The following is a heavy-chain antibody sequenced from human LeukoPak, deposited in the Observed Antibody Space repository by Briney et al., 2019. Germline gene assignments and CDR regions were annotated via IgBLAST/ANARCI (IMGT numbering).Heavy chain of an antibody. CDR1: GGTFSSYA. V-gene: IGHV1-69*04. CDR2: IIPILGIA. Sequence: SVKVSCKASGGTFSSYAISWVRQAPGQGLEWMGRIIPILGIANYAQKFQGRVTITADKSTSTAYMELSSLRSEDTAVYYCASSVTSQSGYYYYYGMDVWGQGTTVTVSS. J-gene: IGHJ6*02. D-gene: IGHD4-17*01. CDR3: ASSVTSQSGYYYYYGMDV.